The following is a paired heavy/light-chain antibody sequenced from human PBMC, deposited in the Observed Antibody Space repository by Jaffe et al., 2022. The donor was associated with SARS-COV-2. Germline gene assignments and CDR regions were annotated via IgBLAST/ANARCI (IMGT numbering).Heavy chain of an antibody. CDR3: ARVGTINSYTWFDP. CDR2: IYPGDSDT. CDR1: GYSFSSNW. D-gene: IGHD7-27*01. Sequence: EVQLVQSGAEVKKPGESLKISCKASGYSFSSNWIGWVRQMPGKGLEWMAMIYPGDSDTRYSPSFQGQVTISADRSTNTAYLQWGSLRASDTAIYYCARVGTINSYTWFDPWGRGTQVTVSS. J-gene: IGHJ5*02. V-gene: IGHV5-51*01.
Light chain of an antibody. V-gene: IGKV3-20*01. J-gene: IGKJ1*01. Sequence: EIVLTQSPGTLSLSPGERATLSCRASQSVGNSYLAWYQQKPGQAPRLLIYGAFSRAAGIPDRFSGSGSGTDFTLTISRLEPEDFAVYHCHQYGNSPRTFGQGTKVEIK. CDR3: HQYGNSPRT. CDR1: QSVGNSY. CDR2: GAF.